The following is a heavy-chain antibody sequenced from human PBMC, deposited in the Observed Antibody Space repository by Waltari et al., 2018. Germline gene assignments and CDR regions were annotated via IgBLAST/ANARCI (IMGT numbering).Heavy chain of an antibody. J-gene: IGHJ6*03. D-gene: IGHD6-6*01. CDR1: GGSFSGYY. Sequence: QVQLQQWGAGLLKPSETLSLTCAVYGGSFSGYYWSWIRQPPGKGLEWIGEINHSGSTNYNPSLKSRVTISVDTSKNQFSLKLSSVTAADTAVYYCARGARVYYYYMDVWGKGTTVTVSS. CDR2: INHSGST. V-gene: IGHV4-34*01. CDR3: ARGARVYYYYMDV.